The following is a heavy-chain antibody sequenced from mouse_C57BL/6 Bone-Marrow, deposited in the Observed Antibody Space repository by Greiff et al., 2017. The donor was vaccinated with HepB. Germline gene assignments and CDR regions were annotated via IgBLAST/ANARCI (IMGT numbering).Heavy chain of an antibody. CDR3: ARSQFYITTDWYFDV. D-gene: IGHD1-1*01. V-gene: IGHV3-8*01. Sequence: VQLKESGPGLAKPSQTLSLTCSVTGYSITSDYWNWIRKFPGNKLEYMGYISYSGSTYYNPSLKSRISITRDTSKNQYYLQLNSVTTEDTATYYCARSQFYITTDWYFDVWGTGTTVTVSS. J-gene: IGHJ1*03. CDR1: GYSITSDY. CDR2: ISYSGST.